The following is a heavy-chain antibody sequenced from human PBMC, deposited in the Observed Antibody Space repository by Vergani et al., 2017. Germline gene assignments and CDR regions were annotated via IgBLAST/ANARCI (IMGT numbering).Heavy chain of an antibody. J-gene: IGHJ6*02. V-gene: IGHV3-48*01. CDR1: GFTFSSYS. D-gene: IGHD2-15*01. Sequence: EVQLLESGGSLKQPGGSVRLSCAASGFTFSSYSMNWVRQAPGKGLEWVSYISSSSSTIYYADSVKGRFTISRDNAKNSLYLQMNSLRAEDTAVYYCARDSQVREVAALYYYYYYGMDVWGQGTTVTVSS. CDR2: ISSSSSTI. CDR3: ARDSQVREVAALYYYYYYGMDV.